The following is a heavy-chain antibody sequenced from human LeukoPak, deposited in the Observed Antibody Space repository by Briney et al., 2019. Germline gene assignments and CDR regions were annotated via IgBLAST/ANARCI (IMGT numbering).Heavy chain of an antibody. CDR2: ISSSGSTT. J-gene: IGHJ4*02. CDR1: GFTFSDYY. CDR3: ARGLATIHFDY. D-gene: IGHD5-24*01. Sequence: GGSLRLSCAASGFTFSDYYMTWIRQAPGKGLEWVSYISSSGSTTYYTDSVKGRFTISRDNAKNSLYLQMNSLRAEDTAVFYCARGLATIHFDYWGQGTLVTVSS. V-gene: IGHV3-11*04.